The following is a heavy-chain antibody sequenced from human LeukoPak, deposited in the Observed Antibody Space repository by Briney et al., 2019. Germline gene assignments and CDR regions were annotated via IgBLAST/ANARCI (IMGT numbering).Heavy chain of an antibody. V-gene: IGHV3-30-3*02. CDR3: AKLFTIFGVAPDY. D-gene: IGHD3-3*01. CDR2: ISYDGSNK. Sequence: GGSLRLSCAASGFTFSSSAMHWVRQAPDKGLEWVAVISYDGSNKYYADSVKGRFTISRDNSKNTLYLQMNSLRAEDTAVYYCAKLFTIFGVAPDYWGQGTLVTVSS. CDR1: GFTFSSSA. J-gene: IGHJ4*02.